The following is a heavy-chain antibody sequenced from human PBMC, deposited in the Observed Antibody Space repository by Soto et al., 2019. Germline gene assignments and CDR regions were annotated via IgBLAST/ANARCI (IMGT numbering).Heavy chain of an antibody. CDR3: ARDLAGYYYDSSGYPDY. CDR1: GFNFSSYW. D-gene: IGHD3-22*01. Sequence: GGSLRLSCAVSGFNFSSYWMHWVRQAPGKGLVWVSRINSDGSSTSYADSVKGRFTISRDNAKNTLYLQMNSLRAEDTAVYYCARDLAGYYYDSSGYPDYWGQGTLVTVSS. V-gene: IGHV3-74*01. CDR2: INSDGSST. J-gene: IGHJ4*02.